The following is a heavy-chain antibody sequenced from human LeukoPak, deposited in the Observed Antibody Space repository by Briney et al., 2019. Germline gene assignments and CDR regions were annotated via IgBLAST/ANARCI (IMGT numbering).Heavy chain of an antibody. CDR1: GYTFTSYG. CDR3: ARVGGKYIVATTDLDY. Sequence: ASVKVSCKASGYTFTSYGISWVRQAPGQGLEWMGWISAYNGNTNHAQKLQGRVTMTTDTSTSTAYMELRSLRSDDTAVYYCARVGGKYIVATTDLDYWGQGTLVTVSS. CDR2: ISAYNGNT. D-gene: IGHD5-12*01. V-gene: IGHV1-18*01. J-gene: IGHJ4*02.